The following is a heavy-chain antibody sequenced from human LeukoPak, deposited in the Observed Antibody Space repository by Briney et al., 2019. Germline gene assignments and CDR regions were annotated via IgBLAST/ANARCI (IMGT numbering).Heavy chain of an antibody. J-gene: IGHJ4*02. D-gene: IGHD2-2*02. V-gene: IGHV3-23*01. CDR1: GFTFSNYA. Sequence: GGSLRLSCAASGFTFSNYAMSWVRQAPGKGLEWVSTISGSGDTTYSADSVKGRFTISRDNSKNTLYLQMNSLRAEDTAIYYCAKYQMGVVQAAIRYFDHWGQGSLVTVSS. CDR3: AKYQMGVVQAAIRYFDH. CDR2: ISGSGDTT.